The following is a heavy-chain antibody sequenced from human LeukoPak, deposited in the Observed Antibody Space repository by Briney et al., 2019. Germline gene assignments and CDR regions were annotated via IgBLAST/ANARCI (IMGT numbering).Heavy chain of an antibody. CDR1: GFTFSSYW. V-gene: IGHV3-74*01. CDR3: AREWFGELFSWFDP. CDR2: INSDGSST. Sequence: GGSLRLSCAASGFTFSSYWMHWVRQAPGKGLVWVSRINSDGSSTSYADSVKGRFTISRDDAKNTLYLQMNSLRAEDTAVYYCAREWFGELFSWFDPWGQGTLVTVSS. J-gene: IGHJ5*02. D-gene: IGHD3-10*01.